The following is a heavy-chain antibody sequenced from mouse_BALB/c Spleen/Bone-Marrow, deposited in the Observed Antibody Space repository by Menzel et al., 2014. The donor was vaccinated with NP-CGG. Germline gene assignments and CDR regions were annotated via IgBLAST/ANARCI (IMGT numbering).Heavy chain of an antibody. J-gene: IGHJ4*01. CDR1: GFTFNTYA. CDR2: IRSKSNNYAT. V-gene: IGHV10-1*02. D-gene: IGHD2-10*02. Sequence: EVKLVESGGGLVQPKGSLKLSCAASGFTFNTYAMNWVRQALGKGLEWVARIRSKSNNYATYHADSVKDRFTISRDDSQSMLYLQMNNLKTEDTAMYYCVRHGYGNYGAMDYWGQGTSVTVSS. CDR3: VRHGYGNYGAMDY.